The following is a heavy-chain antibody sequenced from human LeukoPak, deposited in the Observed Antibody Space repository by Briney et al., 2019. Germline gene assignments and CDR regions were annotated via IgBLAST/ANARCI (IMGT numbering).Heavy chain of an antibody. V-gene: IGHV4-39*07. Sequence: SETLSLTCTVSGGSISSSSYYWGWIRQPPGKGLEWIGSIYYSGSTYYNPSLKSRVTISVDTSKNQFSLKLSSVTAADTAVYYCARDEGVVTAIHFDYWGQGTLVTVSS. CDR2: IYYSGST. J-gene: IGHJ4*02. D-gene: IGHD2-21*02. CDR3: ARDEGVVTAIHFDY. CDR1: GGSISSSSYY.